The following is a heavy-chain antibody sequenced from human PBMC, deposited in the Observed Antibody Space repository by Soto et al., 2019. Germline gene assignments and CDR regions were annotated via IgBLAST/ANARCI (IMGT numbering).Heavy chain of an antibody. Sequence: ASVKVSCKASGYTFTGYYMHWVRQAPGQGLEWMGWINPNSGGTNYAQKFQGRVTMTRDTSISTAYMELSRLRSDDTAVYYCARSIAAAGTRYYYGMDVWGEGTTVTVS. D-gene: IGHD6-13*01. CDR2: INPNSGGT. V-gene: IGHV1-2*02. CDR1: GYTFTGYY. J-gene: IGHJ6*02. CDR3: ARSIAAAGTRYYYGMDV.